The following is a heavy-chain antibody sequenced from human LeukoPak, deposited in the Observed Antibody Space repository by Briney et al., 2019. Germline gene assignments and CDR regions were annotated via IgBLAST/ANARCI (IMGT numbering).Heavy chain of an antibody. D-gene: IGHD3-22*01. CDR1: GYTFTGYY. CDR2: INPNSGGT. Sequence: ASVNVSCTASGYTFTGYYMHWVRQAPGQGLEWMGWINPNSGGTNYAQKFQGRVTMTRDTSISTAYMELSRLRSDDTAVYYCARLSKNYYDSSGNDYWGQGTLVTVSS. V-gene: IGHV1-2*02. J-gene: IGHJ4*02. CDR3: ARLSKNYYDSSGNDY.